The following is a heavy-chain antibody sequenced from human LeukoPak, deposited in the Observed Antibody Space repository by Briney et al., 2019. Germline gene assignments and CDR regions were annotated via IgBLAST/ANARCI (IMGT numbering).Heavy chain of an antibody. CDR3: VRDQSEFDS. CDR1: GGSIKTYY. CDR2: FHYSGST. Sequence: SETLSLTCSVSGGSIKTYYWTWIRQPPGKGLEWIGYFHYSGSTDSNPSLMGRVTISLDTSKSQFSLELRSVTAADTAVYYCVRDQSEFDSWGQGTVVTVSS. V-gene: IGHV4-59*01. J-gene: IGHJ4*02.